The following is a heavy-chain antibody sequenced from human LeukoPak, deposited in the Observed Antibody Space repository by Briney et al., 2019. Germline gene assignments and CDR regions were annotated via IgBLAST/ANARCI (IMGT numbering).Heavy chain of an antibody. CDR3: ARGCSGGSCYLRY. D-gene: IGHD2-15*01. V-gene: IGHV3-23*01. CDR2: ISGSGLDT. J-gene: IGHJ4*02. Sequence: GGSLRLSCAASGLTFSSSALSWVRQAPGKGLQWVSSISGSGLDTHYADSVKGRFTVSRDNAKNSLYLQMNSLRAEDTAVYYCARGCSGGSCYLRYWGQGTLVTVSS. CDR1: GLTFSSSA.